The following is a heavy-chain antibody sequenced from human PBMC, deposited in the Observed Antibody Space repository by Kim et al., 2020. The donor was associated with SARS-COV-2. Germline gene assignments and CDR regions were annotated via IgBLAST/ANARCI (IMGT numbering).Heavy chain of an antibody. CDR2: IDDDGYEK. Sequence: GGSLRLSCAASKVTSHISWVSWVRQAPGKGPEWVANIDDDGYEKNYVDSVRGRFTISRDNTKNSFFLQMNSLRVDDTAVYYCVAEELERDWGQGALVTVSS. CDR3: VAEELERD. V-gene: IGHV3-7*03. D-gene: IGHD1-26*01. J-gene: IGHJ4*02. CDR1: KVTSHISW.